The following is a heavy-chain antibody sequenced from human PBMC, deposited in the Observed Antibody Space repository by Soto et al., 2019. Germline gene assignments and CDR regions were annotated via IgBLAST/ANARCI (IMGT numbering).Heavy chain of an antibody. Sequence: QVQLQESGPGLVKPSETLSLTCTVSGGSISSYYWSWIRQPPGKGLEWLGYIYYSGSTNYNPSLKSRVTIAVDTSNNQFSLKLSSVTAADTAVYYCARDRGGAGYCSGGSCYSPHYYYYYMDVWGKGTTVTVSS. V-gene: IGHV4-59*01. CDR2: IYYSGST. D-gene: IGHD2-15*01. J-gene: IGHJ6*03. CDR3: ARDRGGAGYCSGGSCYSPHYYYYYMDV. CDR1: GGSISSYY.